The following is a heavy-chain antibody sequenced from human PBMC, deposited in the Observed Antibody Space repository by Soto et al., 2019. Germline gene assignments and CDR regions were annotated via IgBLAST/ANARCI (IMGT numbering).Heavy chain of an antibody. CDR3: AKDWETLVAGRFFDS. D-gene: IGHD5-12*01. CDR1: GFNFSEYA. CDR2: ISFEGSNK. Sequence: GGCLRLSCAASGFNFSEYAMHWVRQSPGKGLEWLAIISFEGSNKYSANSVKGRFTISRDNSKNTLYLQMNNLRPEDTAVYYCAKDWETLVAGRFFDSWGQGTPVTVSS. V-gene: IGHV3-30*18. J-gene: IGHJ4*02.